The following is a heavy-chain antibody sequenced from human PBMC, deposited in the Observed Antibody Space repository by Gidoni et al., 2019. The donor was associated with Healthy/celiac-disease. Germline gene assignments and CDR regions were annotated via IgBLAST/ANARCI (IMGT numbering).Heavy chain of an antibody. D-gene: IGHD6-19*01. J-gene: IGHJ3*02. Sequence: EVQLLESGGGLVEPGGSMSLSCAASGFTFSSYASGGVRQAPGKGLEWVSAIIGSGGSTYYADSVKGRFTISRDNSKNTLYLQMNSLRAEDTAVYYCAKEIAVAGSAFDIWGQGTMVTVSS. CDR3: AKEIAVAGSAFDI. V-gene: IGHV3-23*01. CDR2: IIGSGGST. CDR1: GFTFSSYA.